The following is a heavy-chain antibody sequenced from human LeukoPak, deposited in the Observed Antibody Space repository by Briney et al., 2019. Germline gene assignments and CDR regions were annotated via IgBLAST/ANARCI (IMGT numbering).Heavy chain of an antibody. J-gene: IGHJ5*02. CDR1: GGSISSSNW. V-gene: IGHV4-4*02. D-gene: IGHD3-22*01. CDR2: IYHSGST. CDR3: ARDSGYYYDSSGYYNSNWFDP. Sequence: SGTLSLTCAVPGGSISSSNWWSWVRQPPGKGLEWIGEIYHSGSTNYNPSLKSRVTISVDKSKNQFSLKLSSVTAADTAVYYCARDSGYYYDSSGYYNSNWFDPWGQGTLVTVSS.